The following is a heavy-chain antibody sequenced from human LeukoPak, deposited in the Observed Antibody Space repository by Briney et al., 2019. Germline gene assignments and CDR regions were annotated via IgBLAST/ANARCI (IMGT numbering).Heavy chain of an antibody. CDR3: ATGRTGTRVFDY. V-gene: IGHV1-24*01. CDR1: GYTLTELS. D-gene: IGHD1/OR15-1a*01. J-gene: IGHJ4*02. CDR2: FDPEDGET. Sequence: ASVKVSCKVSGYTLTELSMHWVRQAPGKGLEWMGGFDPEDGETIYAQKFQGRVIMTEDTSTDTAYMELSSLRSEDTAVYYCATGRTGTRVFDYWGQGTLVTVSS.